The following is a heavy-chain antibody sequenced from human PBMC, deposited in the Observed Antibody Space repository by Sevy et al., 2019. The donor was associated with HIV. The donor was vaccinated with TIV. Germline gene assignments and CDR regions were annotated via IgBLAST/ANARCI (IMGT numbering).Heavy chain of an antibody. CDR1: GGSMRNFY. CDR2: IYYSGST. CDR3: AGSGFLEWAGSTRGPRNWFDP. J-gene: IGHJ5*02. D-gene: IGHD3-3*01. V-gene: IGHV4-59*13. Sequence: SETLSLTCSVSGGSMRNFYWSWIRQPPGKGLEWIGNIYYSGSTSYNPPLKSRVTMSVDTSKNQFSLKLSSVTAADTAVYYCAGSGFLEWAGSTRGPRNWFDPWGQGTLVTVSS.